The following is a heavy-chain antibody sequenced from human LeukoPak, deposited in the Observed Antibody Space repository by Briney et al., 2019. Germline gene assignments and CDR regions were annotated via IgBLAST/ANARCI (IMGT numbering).Heavy chain of an antibody. Sequence: SETLSLTCTVSGGSISSYYWSWIRQPPGKGLEWIGFVYYTGSTNYSPSLKSRVTISVDTSKNQFSLKLRSVTAADTAVYYCARISSSNWYNERGAFDVWGQGTMVTVSS. CDR3: ARISSSNWYNERGAFDV. J-gene: IGHJ3*01. V-gene: IGHV4-59*01. CDR2: VYYTGST. CDR1: GGSISSYY. D-gene: IGHD6-13*01.